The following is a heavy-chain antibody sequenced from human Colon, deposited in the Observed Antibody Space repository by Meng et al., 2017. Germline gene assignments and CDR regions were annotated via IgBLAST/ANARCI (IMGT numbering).Heavy chain of an antibody. CDR2: IYDNGYT. D-gene: IGHD3-16*01. J-gene: IGHJ4*02. Sequence: HLQLEESVSSMVKPSQTLSSTCAVPGDSVTTTLSSWSWIRQSPGKGLEWIGNIYDNGYTYYSPSLRSRVTISVDRSNNQFSLNLNSVTAADTAVYFCARGYRGSTYFAYWGQGILVTVSS. CDR1: GDSVTTTLSS. CDR3: ARGYRGSTYFAY. V-gene: IGHV4-30-2*06.